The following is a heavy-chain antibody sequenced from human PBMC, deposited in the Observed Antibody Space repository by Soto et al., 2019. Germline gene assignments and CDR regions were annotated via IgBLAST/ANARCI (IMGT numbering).Heavy chain of an antibody. D-gene: IGHD2-8*01. CDR2: ISWNSGNL. J-gene: IGHJ4*02. CDR1: GFNFGDYH. Sequence: EMQLVESGGGLVQHGRSLRLSCAASGFNFGDYHMHWVRQAPGKGLEWVSSISWNSGNLGYADSVKGRFTISRNNAKNSLYLQMNSLRREDTALYYCVKGTLFGVSVRHLDYWGQGTLVTVSS. CDR3: VKGTLFGVSVRHLDY. V-gene: IGHV3-9*01.